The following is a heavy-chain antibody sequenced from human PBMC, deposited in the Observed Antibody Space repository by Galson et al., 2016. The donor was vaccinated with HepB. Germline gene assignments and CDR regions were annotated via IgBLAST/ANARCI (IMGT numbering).Heavy chain of an antibody. J-gene: IGHJ4*02. V-gene: IGHV4-30-2*01. CDR2: IFHSGTT. D-gene: IGHD3-3*01. CDR3: ARISWSGQVIFDH. Sequence: LSLTCAVSGGSISSGGYSWSWVRQPPGKGLEWIGYIFHSGTTQYTPSLKSRVTISIDRSENQFSLNLISVTAADTAVYFCARISWSGQVIFDHWGQGTLVTVSS. CDR1: GGSISSGGYS.